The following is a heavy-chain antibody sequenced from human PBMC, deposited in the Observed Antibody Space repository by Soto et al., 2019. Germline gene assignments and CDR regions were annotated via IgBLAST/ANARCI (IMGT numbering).Heavy chain of an antibody. CDR3: ANRLSLKSSSWFHNWFDP. J-gene: IGHJ5*02. CDR2: INHSGST. Sequence: PSETLSLTCAVYGGSFSGYYWSWIRQPPGKGLEWIGEINHSGSTNYNPSLKSRVTISVDTSKNQLSLKLTSVTAADTAVYYCANRLSLKSSSWFHNWFDPWGQGTLVTVSS. D-gene: IGHD6-13*01. CDR1: GGSFSGYY. V-gene: IGHV4-34*01.